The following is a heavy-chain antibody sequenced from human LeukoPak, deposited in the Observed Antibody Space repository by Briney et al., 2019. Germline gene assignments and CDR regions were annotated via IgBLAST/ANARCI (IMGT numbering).Heavy chain of an antibody. CDR1: GYSFTSYW. CDR3: ARSPGDLYDSSGYYVDY. CDR2: IYPGDSDT. Sequence: GESLKISCKGSGYSFTSYWIGGVRQMPGKGLERMGIIYPGDSDTRYSPSFQGQVTISADKSISTAYLQWSSLKASDTAMYYCARSPGDLYDSSGYYVDYWGQGTLVTVSS. D-gene: IGHD3-22*01. V-gene: IGHV5-51*01. J-gene: IGHJ4*02.